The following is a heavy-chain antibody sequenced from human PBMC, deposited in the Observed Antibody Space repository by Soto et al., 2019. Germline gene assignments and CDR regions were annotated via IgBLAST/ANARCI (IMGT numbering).Heavy chain of an antibody. D-gene: IGHD3-10*01. J-gene: IGHJ6*03. CDR1: GFTFSSYA. CDR2: ISGSGGST. CDR3: AKDPGFGDPLGYYYYMDV. Sequence: GGSLRLSCAASGFTFSSYAMSWVRQAPGKGLEWVSAISGSGGSTYYADSVKGRFTISRDNSKNTLYLQMNSLRAEDTAVYYCAKDPGFGDPLGYYYYMDVWGKGTTVTVSS. V-gene: IGHV3-23*01.